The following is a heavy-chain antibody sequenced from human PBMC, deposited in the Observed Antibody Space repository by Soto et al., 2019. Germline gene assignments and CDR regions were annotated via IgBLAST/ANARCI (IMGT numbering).Heavy chain of an antibody. Sequence: PSETLSLTCTVSGDSISSSSYYWGWIRQPPGKGLEWIGTIYYSRSTYYNPSLKSRVTFSVDTSKNQFSLRLTSVTAADTAVYYCARRVQLERRGDAFDIWGQGTMVTVSS. CDR1: GDSISSSSYY. CDR2: IYYSRST. V-gene: IGHV4-39*01. J-gene: IGHJ3*02. CDR3: ARRVQLERRGDAFDI. D-gene: IGHD1-1*01.